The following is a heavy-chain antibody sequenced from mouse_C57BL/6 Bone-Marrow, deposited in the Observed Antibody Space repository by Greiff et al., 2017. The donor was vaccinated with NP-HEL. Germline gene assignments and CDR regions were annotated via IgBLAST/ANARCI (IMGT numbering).Heavy chain of an antibody. Sequence: VQLQQSGPELVKPGASVKISCKASGYTFTDYYMNWVKQSHGKSLEWIGDINPNNGGTSYNQKFKGKATLTVDKSSSTAYMELRSLTSEDSAVYYCARRYDYGYYFDYWGQGTTLTVSS. J-gene: IGHJ2*01. V-gene: IGHV1-26*01. D-gene: IGHD2-4*01. CDR1: GYTFTDYY. CDR2: INPNNGGT. CDR3: ARRYDYGYYFDY.